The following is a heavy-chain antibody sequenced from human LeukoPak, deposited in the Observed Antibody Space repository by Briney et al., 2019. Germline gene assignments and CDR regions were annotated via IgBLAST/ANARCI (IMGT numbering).Heavy chain of an antibody. Sequence: PGGSLRLSCAASGFTFSSYGMSWVRQAPGRGLEWVSAISGSGGSTYYADSVKGRFTISRDNAKNSLYLQMNSLRAEDTAVYYCARGGPSSSWFYFDYWGQGTLVTVSS. V-gene: IGHV3-23*01. J-gene: IGHJ4*02. CDR2: ISGSGGST. D-gene: IGHD6-13*01. CDR1: GFTFSSYG. CDR3: ARGGPSSSWFYFDY.